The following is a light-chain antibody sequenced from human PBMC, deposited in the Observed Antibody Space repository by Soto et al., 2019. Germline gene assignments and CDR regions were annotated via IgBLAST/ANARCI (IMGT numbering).Light chain of an antibody. V-gene: IGLV2-14*01. J-gene: IGLJ1*01. CDR2: GVT. CDR1: SSDIGVYNY. CDR3: FAHGSGDADV. Sequence: SVLTPPSSMSFAPEQSIPISCSGTSSDIGVYNYFSWYQQDPCKAPKLMIYGVTNRPSGISNRFSGSNTGTTASLTISGLQAEDEADYSCFAHGSGDADVCGPGTKVNVL.